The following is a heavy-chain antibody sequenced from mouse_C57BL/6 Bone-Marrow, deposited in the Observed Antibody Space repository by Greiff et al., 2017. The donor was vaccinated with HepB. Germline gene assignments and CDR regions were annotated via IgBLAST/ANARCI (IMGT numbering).Heavy chain of an antibody. D-gene: IGHD2-4*01. CDR2: ISNGGGST. CDR3: ARQYYDPYYYAMDY. V-gene: IGHV5-12*01. CDR1: GFTFSDYY. Sequence: EVKLEESGGGLVQPGGSLKLSCAASGFTFSDYYMYWVRQTPEKRLEWVAYISNGGGSTYYPDTVKGRFTISRDNAKNTLYLQMSRLKSEDTAMYYCARQYYDPYYYAMDYWGQGTSVTVSS. J-gene: IGHJ4*01.